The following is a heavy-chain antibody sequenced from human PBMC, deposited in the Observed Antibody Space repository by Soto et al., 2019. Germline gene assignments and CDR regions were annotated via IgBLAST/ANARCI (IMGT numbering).Heavy chain of an antibody. D-gene: IGHD4-17*01. CDR3: AREDYGTFDL. Sequence: ASVKVSCKASGYTFTNYGISWVRQAPGLGPVWMGWISGYNGNTNYAQKFQGRVTMTIDTPTTTVYMEVMRLRSDDTAVYYCAREDYGTFDLWGQGTMVTVSS. J-gene: IGHJ3*01. CDR1: GYTFTNYG. V-gene: IGHV1-18*01. CDR2: ISGYNGNT.